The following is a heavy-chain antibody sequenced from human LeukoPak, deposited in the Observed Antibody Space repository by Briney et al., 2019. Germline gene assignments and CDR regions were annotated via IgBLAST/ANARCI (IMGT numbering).Heavy chain of an antibody. V-gene: IGHV4-39*07. D-gene: IGHD3-9*01. CDR2: IYYSGST. Sequence: PSETLTLTCTVSGGSISSSSYYWGWIRQPPGKGLEWIGSIYYSGSTYYNPSLKSRVTISVDTSKNQFSLKLSSVTAADTAVYYCARVPRVFEGSLYYYMDVWGKGTTVTVSS. CDR3: ARVPRVFEGSLYYYMDV. CDR1: GGSISSSSYY. J-gene: IGHJ6*03.